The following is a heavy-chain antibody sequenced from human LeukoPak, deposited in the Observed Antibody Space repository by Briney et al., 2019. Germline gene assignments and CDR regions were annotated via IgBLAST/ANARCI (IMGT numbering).Heavy chain of an antibody. V-gene: IGHV3-30-3*01. J-gene: IGHJ4*02. CDR1: GFTFSSYA. D-gene: IGHD3-22*01. CDR2: XSYDGSNK. CDR3: ARETDDSSGYYFDY. Sequence: PGRSLRLSCAASGFTFSSYAMHWVRQAPGKGLXXXXXXSYDGSNKYYADSVKGRFTISRDNSKNTLYLQMNSLRAEDTAVYYCARETDDSSGYYFDYWGQGTLVTVSS.